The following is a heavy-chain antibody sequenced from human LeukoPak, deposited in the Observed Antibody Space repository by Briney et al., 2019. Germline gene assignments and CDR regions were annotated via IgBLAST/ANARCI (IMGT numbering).Heavy chain of an antibody. CDR3: AREPHSSSPDYMDV. CDR1: GFTFSSYS. J-gene: IGHJ6*03. V-gene: IGHV3-21*01. CDR2: ISSSSSYI. Sequence: GGSLRLSCAASGFTFSSYSMNWVRQAPGKGLEWVSSISSSSSYIYYADSVKGRFTISRDNAKNSLYLQMNSLRAEDAAVYYCAREPHSSSPDYMDVWGKGTTVTVSS. D-gene: IGHD6-13*01.